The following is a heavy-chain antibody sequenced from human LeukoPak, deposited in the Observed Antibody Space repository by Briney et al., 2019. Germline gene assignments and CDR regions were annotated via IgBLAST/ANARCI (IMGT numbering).Heavy chain of an antibody. D-gene: IGHD5-12*01. J-gene: IGHJ5*02. V-gene: IGHV5-51*01. CDR2: IYPGDSDT. Sequence: PGESLKISCKGSGYSFTSCWIGWVRQMPGKGLEWMGIIYPGDSDTRYSPSFQGQVTISADKSISTAYLQWSSLKASDTAMYYCARQGQWLLNWFDPWGQGTLVTVSS. CDR3: ARQGQWLLNWFDP. CDR1: GYSFTSCW.